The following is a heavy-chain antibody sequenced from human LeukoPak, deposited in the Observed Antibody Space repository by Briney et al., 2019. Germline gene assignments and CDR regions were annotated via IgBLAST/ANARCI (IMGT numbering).Heavy chain of an antibody. V-gene: IGHV3-23*01. CDR1: GFTFSAYG. J-gene: IGHJ4*02. D-gene: IGHD6-19*01. CDR2: ISGSGGST. Sequence: GGSLRLSCAASGFTFSAYGMSWFRQAPGKGLEWVSAISGSGGSTYYADSVKGRFTISRDNSKNTLYLQMNSLRAEDTAVYYCAVTVAGFYDYWGQGTLVTVSS. CDR3: AVTVAGFYDY.